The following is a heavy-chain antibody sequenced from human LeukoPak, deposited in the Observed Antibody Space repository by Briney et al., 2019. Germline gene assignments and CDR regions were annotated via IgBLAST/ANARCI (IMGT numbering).Heavy chain of an antibody. V-gene: IGHV3-23*01. CDR2: ISGSGGST. CDR1: GFTFSSYA. D-gene: IGHD3-3*01. Sequence: GGSLRLSCAASGFTFSSYAMSWVRQAPGKGLEWVSAISGSGGSTYYADSVKGRFTIFRDNSKNTLYLQMTSLRAEDTAVYYCAKGSLFGVVIIGYFDYWGQGTLVTVSS. CDR3: AKGSLFGVVIIGYFDY. J-gene: IGHJ4*02.